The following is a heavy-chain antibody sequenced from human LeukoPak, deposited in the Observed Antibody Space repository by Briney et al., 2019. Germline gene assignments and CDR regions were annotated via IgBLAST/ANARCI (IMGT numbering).Heavy chain of an antibody. CDR2: ISSSGSTI. CDR1: GFTFSDYY. D-gene: IGHD3-10*01. J-gene: IGHJ4*02. CDR3: AREGWSRGVIMEGFDY. Sequence: GGSLRLSCAASGFTFSDYYMSWIRQAPGKGLEWVSYISSSGSTIYYADSVKGRFTISRDNAKNSLYLQMNSLSAEDTAVYYCAREGWSRGVIMEGFDYWGQGTLVTVSS. V-gene: IGHV3-11*01.